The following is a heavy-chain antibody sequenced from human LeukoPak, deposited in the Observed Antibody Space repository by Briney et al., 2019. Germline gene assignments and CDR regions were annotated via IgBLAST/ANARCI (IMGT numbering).Heavy chain of an antibody. V-gene: IGHV3-NL1*01. CDR3: ARGPDSSGYYYVRYYYMDV. Sequence: PGGSLRLSCAASGFTFSTYGMHWVRQAPGKGLEWVSVIYSGGSTYYADSVKGRFTISRDNSKNTLYLQMNSLRAEDTAVYYCARGPDSSGYYYVRYYYMDVWGKGTTVTISS. J-gene: IGHJ6*03. CDR1: GFTFSTYG. CDR2: IYSGGST. D-gene: IGHD3-22*01.